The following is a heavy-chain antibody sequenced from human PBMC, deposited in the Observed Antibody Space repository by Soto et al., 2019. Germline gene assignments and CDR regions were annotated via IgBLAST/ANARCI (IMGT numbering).Heavy chain of an antibody. V-gene: IGHV1-69*13. CDR3: ARDLKTIAVAGTDYYYYGMDV. CDR2: IIPIFGTA. Sequence: ASVKVSCKASGYTFTSYGISWVRQAPGQGLEWMGGIIPIFGTANYAQKFQGRVTITADESTSTAYMELSSLRSEDTAVYYCARDLKTIAVAGTDYYYYGMDVWGQGTTVTVSS. J-gene: IGHJ6*02. CDR1: GYTFTSYG. D-gene: IGHD6-19*01.